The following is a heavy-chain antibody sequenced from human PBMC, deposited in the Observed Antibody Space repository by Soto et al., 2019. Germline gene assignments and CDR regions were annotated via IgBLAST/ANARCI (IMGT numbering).Heavy chain of an antibody. J-gene: IGHJ5*02. CDR3: ARDIIAVAAPRWFDP. CDR2: IIPILGIA. Sequence: ASVKVSCKASGGTFSSYTISWVRQAPGQGLEWMGRIIPILGIANYAQKFQGRVTITADKSTRTAYMELSSLRSEDTAVYYCARDIIAVAAPRWFDPWGQGTLVTVSS. CDR1: GGTFSSYT. V-gene: IGHV1-69*04. D-gene: IGHD6-19*01.